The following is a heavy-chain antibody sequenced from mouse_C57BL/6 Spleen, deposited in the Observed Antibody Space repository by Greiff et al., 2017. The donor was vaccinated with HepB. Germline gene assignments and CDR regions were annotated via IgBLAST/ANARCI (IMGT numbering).Heavy chain of an antibody. CDR3: TRLHYGSSFPWFAY. V-gene: IGHV1-15*01. J-gene: IGHJ3*01. CDR1: GYTFTDYE. Sequence: VQLQQSGAELVRPGASVTLSCKASGYTFTDYEMHWVKQTPVHGLEWIGAIDPETGGTAYNQKFKGKAILTADKSSSTAYMELRSLTSEDSAVYYCTRLHYGSSFPWFAYWGHGTLVTVSA. D-gene: IGHD1-1*01. CDR2: IDPETGGT.